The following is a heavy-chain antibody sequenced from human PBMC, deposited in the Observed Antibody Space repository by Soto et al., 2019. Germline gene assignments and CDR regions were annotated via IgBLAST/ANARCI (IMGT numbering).Heavy chain of an antibody. V-gene: IGHV4-31*02. CDR1: GASTVSHYH. J-gene: IGHJ4*02. D-gene: IGHD1-26*01. CDR2: IFNSGTP. CDR3: ALAMGPTTGLDY. Sequence: QVQLQESGPGLVKPSQTLSLTCSDSGASTVSHYHWTWIRQPPGKGLEWMGYIFNSGTPSSNSSLTSRISISMDTSVNHFSLELRSVTAADTAVYYCALAMGPTTGLDYWGQGTLVSFSS.